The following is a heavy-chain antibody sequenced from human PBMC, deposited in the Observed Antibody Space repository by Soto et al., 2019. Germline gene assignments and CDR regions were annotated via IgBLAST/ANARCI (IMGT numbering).Heavy chain of an antibody. CDR1: GFTFSSYS. J-gene: IGHJ4*02. D-gene: IGHD2-21*02. V-gene: IGHV3-21*01. Sequence: GGSLRLSCAASGFTFSSYSMNWVRQAPGKGLEWVSSISSSSSYIYYADSVKGRFTISRDNAKNSLYLQMNSLRAEDTAVYYCARDSSGGDSPSRYYFDYWGQGTLVTVSS. CDR2: ISSSSSYI. CDR3: ARDSSGGDSPSRYYFDY.